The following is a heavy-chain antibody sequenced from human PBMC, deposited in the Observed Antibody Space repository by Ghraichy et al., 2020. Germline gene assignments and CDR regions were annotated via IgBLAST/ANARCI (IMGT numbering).Heavy chain of an antibody. V-gene: IGHV3-11*01. CDR3: ARAVFGDHERYGMDV. CDR1: RFTFSDYY. CDR2: ISSSGSTI. D-gene: IGHD3-10*02. Sequence: GGSLRLSCAASRFTFSDYYMSWIRQAPGKGLEWISYISSSGSTIYYADSVKGRFSISRDNAKNSLYLQMNSLRAEDTAVYYCARAVFGDHERYGMDVWGRGTTVTVSS. J-gene: IGHJ6*02.